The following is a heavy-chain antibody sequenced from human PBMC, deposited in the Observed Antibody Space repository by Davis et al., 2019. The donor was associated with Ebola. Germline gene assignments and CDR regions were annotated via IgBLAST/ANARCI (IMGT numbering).Heavy chain of an antibody. CDR3: VRHYSTVWYHYDYFDY. CDR1: GFSVTSTY. D-gene: IGHD6-19*01. CDR2: IYTACTTRCT. V-gene: IGHV3-66*04. J-gene: IGHJ4*02. Sequence: PGGSLRLSCAASGFSVTSTYVSWVRPAPGNGLDWVSVIYTACTTRCTDYADSVKGRFIVSRDSSKNIVFLEMNSLSAEDTAVYYCVRHYSTVWYHYDYFDYWGQGVRVTVSS.